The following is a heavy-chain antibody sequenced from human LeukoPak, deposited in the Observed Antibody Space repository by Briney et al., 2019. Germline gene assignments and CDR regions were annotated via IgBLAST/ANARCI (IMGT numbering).Heavy chain of an antibody. CDR1: GGTFSSYA. CDR2: IIPILGIA. CDR3: ASFLSASHVASP. Sequence: SVTVSCKASGGTFSSYAISWVRQAPGQGLEWMGRIIPILGIANYAQKFQGRVTITADKSTSTAYMELSSLRSEDTAVYYCASFLSASHVASPWGQGTLVTVSS. D-gene: IGHD2/OR15-2a*01. V-gene: IGHV1-69*10. J-gene: IGHJ4*02.